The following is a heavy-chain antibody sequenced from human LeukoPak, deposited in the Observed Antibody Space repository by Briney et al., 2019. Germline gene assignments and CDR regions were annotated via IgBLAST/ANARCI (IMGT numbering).Heavy chain of an antibody. J-gene: IGHJ6*03. CDR3: ARDGYSTSYYYYYMDV. CDR1: GGSISSYY. CDR2: LSTSRST. Sequence: SETLSLTCTVSGGSISSYYWSWIRLPAGKGLKWIGRLSTSRSTNNTPSLKSRVTISVDKSKNQFSQKLTSVTAADTAVYYCARDGYSTSYYYYYMDVWGKGTTVTVSS. D-gene: IGHD2/OR15-2a*01. V-gene: IGHV4-4*07.